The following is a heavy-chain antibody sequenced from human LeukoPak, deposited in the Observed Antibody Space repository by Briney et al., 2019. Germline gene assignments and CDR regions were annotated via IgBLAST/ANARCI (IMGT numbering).Heavy chain of an antibody. V-gene: IGHV3-23*01. CDR1: GFTFSSCA. J-gene: IGHJ4*02. CDR2: VSGSGDSE. D-gene: IGHD3-10*01. Sequence: GGSLRLSCAASGFTFSSCAMSWVRQAPGKGLEWVSAVSGSGDSEYYADSVKGRFTISRDNSKNTLYLQMNSLRVEDTAVYYCAKEDLSVDRGTSDYWGQGILVTVSS. CDR3: AKEDLSVDRGTSDY.